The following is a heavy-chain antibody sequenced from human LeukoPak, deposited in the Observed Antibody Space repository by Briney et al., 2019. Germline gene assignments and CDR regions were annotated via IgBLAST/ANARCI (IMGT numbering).Heavy chain of an antibody. CDR1: GYTFTSYD. V-gene: IGHV1-8*01. Sequence: VASVKVSCKASGYTFTSYDTNWVRQATGRRLEWMGWRNPNSGNTGYAQKFQGRVTMTRNTSISTAYMELSSLRSEDTAVYYCARAKRELPSYYYYMGVWGKGTTVTVSS. CDR3: ARAKRELPSYYYYMGV. D-gene: IGHD1-26*01. J-gene: IGHJ6*03. CDR2: RNPNSGNT.